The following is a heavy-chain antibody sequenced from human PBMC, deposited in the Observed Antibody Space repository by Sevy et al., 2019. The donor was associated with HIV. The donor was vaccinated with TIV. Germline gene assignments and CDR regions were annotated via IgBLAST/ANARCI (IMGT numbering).Heavy chain of an antibody. V-gene: IGHV3-11*01. J-gene: IGHJ4*02. Sequence: GGSLRLSCAASGFSFSDFYMSWIRQAPGKGLEWVSFISSDGATIYYADSVKGRFTVSRDNARNSRSLQMGSLRGDDTAVYYCARGARPQNWGQGTLVTVSS. CDR1: GFSFSDFY. CDR2: ISSDGATI. CDR3: ARGARPQN.